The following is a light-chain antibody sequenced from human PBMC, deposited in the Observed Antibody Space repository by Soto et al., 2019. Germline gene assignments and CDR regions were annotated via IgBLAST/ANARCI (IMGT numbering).Light chain of an antibody. Sequence: QSALAHPPSASGSHGQSVTISCTGTSSDVGGYKYVSWYQQHPGKAPKLMIYEVNKRPSGVPDRFSGSKSGNTASLTVSGLETEDEADYFCSSYAGRSNVVFGGGTKVTVL. CDR3: SSYAGRSNVV. V-gene: IGLV2-8*01. CDR1: SSDVGGYKY. CDR2: EVN. J-gene: IGLJ2*01.